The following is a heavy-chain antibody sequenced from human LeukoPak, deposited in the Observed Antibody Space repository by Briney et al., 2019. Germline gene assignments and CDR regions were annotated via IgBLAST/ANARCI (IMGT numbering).Heavy chain of an antibody. D-gene: IGHD3-10*01. CDR3: ARGQTVLLWFGELLMYNWFDP. V-gene: IGHV4-34*01. Sequence: SETLSLTCAVYGGSFSGYYWSWIRQPPGMGLKWMGEINHGGSTNYNPSLKSRATISVDTSKNQFSLKLSSVTAADTAVYYCARGQTVLLWFGELLMYNWFDPWGQGTLVTVSS. J-gene: IGHJ5*02. CDR1: GGSFSGYY. CDR2: INHGGST.